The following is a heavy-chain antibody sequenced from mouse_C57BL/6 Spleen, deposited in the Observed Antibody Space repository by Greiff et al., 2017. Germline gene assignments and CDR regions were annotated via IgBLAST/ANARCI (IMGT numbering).Heavy chain of an antibody. CDR2: INPNNGGT. D-gene: IGHD2-4*01. CDR3: GPTDLYDYAGYFDV. Sequence: VQLQQSGPELVKPGASVKMSCKASGYTFTDYNMHWVKQSHGKSLEWIGYINPNNGGTSYNQKFKGKATLTVNKSSSTAYMELRSRTSEDAAVYYCGPTDLYDYAGYFDVWGTGTTVTVSS. V-gene: IGHV1-22*01. J-gene: IGHJ1*03. CDR1: GYTFTDYN.